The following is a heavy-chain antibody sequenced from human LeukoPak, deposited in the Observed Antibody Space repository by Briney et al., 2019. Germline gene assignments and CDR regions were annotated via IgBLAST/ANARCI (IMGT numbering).Heavy chain of an antibody. D-gene: IGHD3-3*01. CDR2: ISSSSSYI. CDR1: GFTFSSYS. J-gene: IGHJ1*01. CDR3: ARGSGVAPAEYFQH. V-gene: IGHV3-21*01. Sequence: GGSLRLSCAASGFTFSSYSMSWVRQAPGKGLEWVSSISSSSSYIYYADSVKGRFTISRDNAKNSLYLQMNSLRAEDTAVYYCARGSGVAPAEYFQHWGQGTLVTVSS.